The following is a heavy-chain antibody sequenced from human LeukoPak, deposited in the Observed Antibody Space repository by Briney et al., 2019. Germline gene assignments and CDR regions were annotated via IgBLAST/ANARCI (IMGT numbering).Heavy chain of an antibody. CDR1: GGTFSSCA. CDR2: IIPIFGTA. D-gene: IGHD6-13*01. Sequence: SVKVSCKASGGTFSSCAISWVRQAPGQGLEWMGGIIPIFGTANYAQKFQGRVTITADESTSTAYMELSSLRSEDTAVYYCARGEVIAAAGLDYWGQGTLVTVPS. V-gene: IGHV1-69*13. J-gene: IGHJ4*02. CDR3: ARGEVIAAAGLDY.